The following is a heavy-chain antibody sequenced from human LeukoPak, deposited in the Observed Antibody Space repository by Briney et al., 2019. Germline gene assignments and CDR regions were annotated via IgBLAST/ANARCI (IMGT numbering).Heavy chain of an antibody. D-gene: IGHD3-9*01. Sequence: GGSLRLSCAASGFVFSNYAMYWVRQAPGKGLEWVSAISGRSDNTYYADSVKGRFTLSRDSSKNTLYLQMNSLRADDTAVYYCAKWGDYDVLTGYYVSDFWGQGTLVTVSS. CDR2: ISGRSDNT. CDR1: GFVFSNYA. V-gene: IGHV3-23*01. CDR3: AKWGDYDVLTGYYVSDF. J-gene: IGHJ4*02.